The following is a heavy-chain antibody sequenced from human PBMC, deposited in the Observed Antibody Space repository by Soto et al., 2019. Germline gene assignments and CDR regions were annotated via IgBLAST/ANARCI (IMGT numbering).Heavy chain of an antibody. CDR3: ASPPLRITCGGACYRSYFDY. J-gene: IGHJ4*02. D-gene: IGHD2-21*02. CDR1: GGSISSSTYY. Sequence: QLQLQGSGPGLVKPSETLSLTCTVSGGSISSSTYYWGWIRQPPGKGLEWIGTIYYSGGAYYNPSLKSRVTISADTSKDQFSLKLSSVTAADTAVYYCASPPLRITCGGACYRSYFDYWGQGTLVTVSS. CDR2: IYYSGGA. V-gene: IGHV4-39*01.